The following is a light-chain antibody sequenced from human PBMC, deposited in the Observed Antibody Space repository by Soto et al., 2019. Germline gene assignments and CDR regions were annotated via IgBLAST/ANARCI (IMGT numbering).Light chain of an antibody. CDR1: QGIRND. Sequence: DIQMTQSPSSLSASVGDRVTITCRASQGIRNDLGWYQQKPGKAPKRLIYAASSLQSGVPSRFXXXXXXTEXXXXXSXXXXXXFXTYYCLQHNSYPYTFGQGTKLEIK. CDR2: AAS. CDR3: LQHNSYPYT. J-gene: IGKJ2*01. V-gene: IGKV1-17*01.